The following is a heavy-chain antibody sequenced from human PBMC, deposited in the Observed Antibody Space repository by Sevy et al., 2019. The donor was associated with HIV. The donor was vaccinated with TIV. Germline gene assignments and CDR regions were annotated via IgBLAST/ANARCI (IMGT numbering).Heavy chain of an antibody. Sequence: ASVKVSCKASGYTFTGYYMHWVRQAPGQGLEWMGWINPNSGGTNYAQKFQGRVTMTRDTSISTAYMELSRLRSDDTAVYYCARDFKLPYCSGGSCHDRYYYYYGMDVWGQGTTVTVSS. V-gene: IGHV1-2*02. D-gene: IGHD2-15*01. CDR2: INPNSGGT. J-gene: IGHJ6*02. CDR1: GYTFTGYY. CDR3: ARDFKLPYCSGGSCHDRYYYYYGMDV.